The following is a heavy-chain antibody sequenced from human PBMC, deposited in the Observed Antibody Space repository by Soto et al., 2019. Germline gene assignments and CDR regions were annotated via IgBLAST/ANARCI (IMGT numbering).Heavy chain of an antibody. Sequence: EVQLLESGGGLAQPGGSLRLSCAASGFTFSSYAMSWVRQAPGKGLEWVSAISGSGGSTYYADSVKGRFTISRDNSKNTLYLQMNSLRAEDTAVYYCANFNKPSGSYNPYYYYGMDVWGQGTTVTVSS. CDR1: GFTFSSYA. D-gene: IGHD3-10*01. CDR3: ANFNKPSGSYNPYYYYGMDV. J-gene: IGHJ6*02. V-gene: IGHV3-23*01. CDR2: ISGSGGST.